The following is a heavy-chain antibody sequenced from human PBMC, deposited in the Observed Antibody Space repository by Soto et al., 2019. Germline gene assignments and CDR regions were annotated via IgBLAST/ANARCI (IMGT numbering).Heavy chain of an antibody. CDR1: GYTFTNYG. Sequence: QVQLVQSGVEVKKPGASVKVSCQASGYTFTNYGITWLRQAPGQGLEWMGWVSAYNRNTNNAQRFQDRVTMTTDTSTRTAYMELRNLKSADTAIYFCARERQYEPLLYWGQGTLVTVSS. D-gene: IGHD2-2*01. J-gene: IGHJ4*02. V-gene: IGHV1-18*01. CDR2: VSAYNRNT. CDR3: ARERQYEPLLY.